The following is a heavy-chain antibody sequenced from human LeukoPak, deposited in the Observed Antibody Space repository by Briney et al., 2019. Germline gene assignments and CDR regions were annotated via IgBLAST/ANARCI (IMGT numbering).Heavy chain of an antibody. Sequence: ASVKVSCKASGYTFTSYYMHWVRQAPGQGLEWMGIINPSGGSTSYAQNFQGRVTMTRDTSTSTVYMELSSLRSEDTAVYYCARVGHITNWRNWFDPWGQGTLVTVSS. CDR3: ARVGHITNWRNWFDP. J-gene: IGHJ5*02. CDR1: GYTFTSYY. V-gene: IGHV1-46*01. D-gene: IGHD1-1*01. CDR2: INPSGGST.